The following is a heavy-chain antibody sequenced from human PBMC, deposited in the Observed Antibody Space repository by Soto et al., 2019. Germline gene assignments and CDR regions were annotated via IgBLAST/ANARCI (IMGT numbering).Heavy chain of an antibody. CDR2: ISAYNGNT. CDR3: ARGGTPIDY. D-gene: IGHD3-16*01. J-gene: IGHJ4*02. CDR1: GYTFTNFG. Sequence: QVQLVQSGAEVKKPGASVKVSCKASGYTFTNFGISWVRQAPGQGLEWMGWISAYNGNTNYAQNFQGRVTMTTDTSTRPAHSELKNLRSDGTAVLYRARGGTPIDYWGQGTLVTVSS. V-gene: IGHV1-18*01.